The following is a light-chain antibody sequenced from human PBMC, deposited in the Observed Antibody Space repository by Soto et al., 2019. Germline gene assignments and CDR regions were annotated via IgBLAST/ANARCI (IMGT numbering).Light chain of an antibody. V-gene: IGKV1-12*01. J-gene: IGKJ1*01. CDR1: QGIGSW. Sequence: DIQMTQSPSSVSASVGDRVTITCRASQGIGSWVAWYQQKPGKAPKLLIYSAFSLQSGIPSRFSGSGSGTDFTLTISSLQPEDFATYYCEQANSFPRTFGQGTKVEIK. CDR2: SAF. CDR3: EQANSFPRT.